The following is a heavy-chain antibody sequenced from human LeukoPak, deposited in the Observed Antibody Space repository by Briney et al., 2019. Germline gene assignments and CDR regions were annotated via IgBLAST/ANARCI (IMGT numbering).Heavy chain of an antibody. J-gene: IGHJ4*02. CDR3: ARDYRNGALDY. CDR1: GFTVSSNC. Sequence: GGSLRHSCVASGFTVSSNCMSWVRQAPGKGLEWVSIIYNDGSTFYADSVKGRFTISRDNSKNTLYLQMDSLSAEDTAVYYCARDYRNGALDYWGQGTLVTVSS. CDR2: IYNDGST. V-gene: IGHV3-53*01. D-gene: IGHD1-1*01.